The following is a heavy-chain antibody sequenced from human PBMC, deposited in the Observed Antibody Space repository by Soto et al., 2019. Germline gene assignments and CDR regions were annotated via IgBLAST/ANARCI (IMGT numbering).Heavy chain of an antibody. Sequence: ASVKVSCKASGSTFTSYGISWVRQAPGQGLEWMGWISAYNGNTNYAQKLQGRVTMTTARSTSTAYRELRSLRSDDTAVYYCARAGLAAAGTRGGPNDYWGQGTLVTVSS. D-gene: IGHD6-13*01. V-gene: IGHV1-18*01. CDR1: GSTFTSYG. CDR2: ISAYNGNT. J-gene: IGHJ4*02. CDR3: ARAGLAAAGTRGGPNDY.